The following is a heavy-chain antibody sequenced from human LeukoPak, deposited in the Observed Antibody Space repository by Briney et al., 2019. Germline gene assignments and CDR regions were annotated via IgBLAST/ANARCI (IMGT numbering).Heavy chain of an antibody. V-gene: IGHV7-4-1*02. CDR1: GYTFTRYA. D-gene: IGHD6-19*01. J-gene: IGHJ4*02. CDR3: AREGGGYPCSSGWQFDY. CDR2: INTNTGNP. Sequence: GASVKVSCKASGYTFTRYAMNWVRQAPGQGLEWMGWINTNTGNPTYAQGLTGRFVFSLDTPVSTAYLQISSLRAEDTAVYYCAREGGGYPCSSGWQFDYWGQGTLVTVSS.